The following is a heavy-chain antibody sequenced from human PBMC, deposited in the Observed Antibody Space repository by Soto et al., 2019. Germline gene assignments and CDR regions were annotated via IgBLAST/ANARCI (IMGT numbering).Heavy chain of an antibody. CDR1: NGSFSGYY. CDR2: ISHSGTTA. J-gene: IGHJ4*02. V-gene: IGHV4-34*01. Sequence: QVQLQQWGAGLLKPSETLSLTCAVYNGSFSGYYWNWIRQSPGKGLEWIGEISHSGTTADYNVSLKSRVTISVDKSKNQSSLKLSSVTAADTAVYYCARGDSGSYFDYWGQGNLVTVSS. D-gene: IGHD1-26*01. CDR3: ARGDSGSYFDY.